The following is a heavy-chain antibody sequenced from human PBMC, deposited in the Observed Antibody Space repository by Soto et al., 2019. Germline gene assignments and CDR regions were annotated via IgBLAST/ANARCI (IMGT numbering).Heavy chain of an antibody. V-gene: IGHV3-72*01. D-gene: IGHD3-22*01. CDR2: TRNKANSYTT. J-gene: IGHJ4*02. CDR1: GFTFSDDY. Sequence: EVQMVESGGGLVQPGGSLRLSCAASGFTFSDDYMDWVRQAPGKGLEWVGRTRNKANSYTTEYAASAKGRFTISRDDSKNTLYRQMNSLKTEDTAVYYCARVDDSSGYYLDYWGQGTLVTVSS. CDR3: ARVDDSSGYYLDY.